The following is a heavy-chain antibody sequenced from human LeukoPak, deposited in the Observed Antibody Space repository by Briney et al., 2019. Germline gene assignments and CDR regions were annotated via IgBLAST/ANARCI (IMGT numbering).Heavy chain of an antibody. CDR1: GFTFSSYG. CDR3: ARGDYDFWSKYGMDV. J-gene: IGHJ6*02. CDR2: ISYDGSNK. V-gene: IGHV3-30*19. D-gene: IGHD3-3*01. Sequence: GGSLRLSCAASGFTFSSYGMHWVRQAPGKGLEWVAVISYDGSNKYYADSVKGRFTISRDNSKNTLYLQMNSLRAEDTAVYYCARGDYDFWSKYGMDVWGQGTTVTVSS.